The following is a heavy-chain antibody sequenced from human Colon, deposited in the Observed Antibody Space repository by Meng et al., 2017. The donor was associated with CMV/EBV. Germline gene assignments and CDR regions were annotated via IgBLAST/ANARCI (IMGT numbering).Heavy chain of an antibody. CDR2: IYYSGNI. J-gene: IGHJ6*02. CDR3: ARDRIGYYDILTGDSDLYGMDV. CDR1: GASVSSASYY. V-gene: IGHV4-61*01. Sequence: SETLSLTCTVSGASVSSASYYWSWIRQPPGKGREWIGYIYYSGNINYNPSLKSRVTISVDKSKNQFSLKLTSVTAADTAVYYCARDRIGYYDILTGDSDLYGMDVWGQGTTVTVSS. D-gene: IGHD3-9*01.